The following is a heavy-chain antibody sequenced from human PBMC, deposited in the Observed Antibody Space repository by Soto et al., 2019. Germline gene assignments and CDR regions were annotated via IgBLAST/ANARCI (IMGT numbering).Heavy chain of an antibody. CDR2: INAGNGNT. J-gene: IGHJ3*02. Sequence: ASVKVSCKASGYTFTSYAMHWVRQAPGQRLEWMGWINAGNGNTKYSQKFQGRVTITRDTSASTAYMELSSLRSEDTAVYYCARVVSNWNYAVPFDIWGQGTMVTVSS. V-gene: IGHV1-3*01. CDR3: ARVVSNWNYAVPFDI. CDR1: GYTFTSYA. D-gene: IGHD1-7*01.